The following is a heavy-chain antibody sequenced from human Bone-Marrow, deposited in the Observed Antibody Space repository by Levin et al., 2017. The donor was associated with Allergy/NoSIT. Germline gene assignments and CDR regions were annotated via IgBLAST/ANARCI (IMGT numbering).Heavy chain of an antibody. CDR3: ARDPRYCKRASCVGRRKGGMDV. V-gene: IGHV1-2*02. D-gene: IGHD2-15*01. CDR1: GYSFTGHY. Sequence: GESLKISCKASGYSFTGHYIHWVRQAPGQGLEGMGWINPNRGATLYAQSFQGRLTMTRDTSTSTVYMELTRLRSDDAAVYLCARDPRYCKRASCVGRRKGGMDVWGQGTTITVSS. CDR2: INPNRGAT. J-gene: IGHJ6*02.